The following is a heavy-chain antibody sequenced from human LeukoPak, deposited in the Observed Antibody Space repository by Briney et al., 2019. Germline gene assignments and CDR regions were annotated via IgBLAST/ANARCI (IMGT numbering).Heavy chain of an antibody. D-gene: IGHD4/OR15-4a*01. J-gene: IGHJ4*02. CDR1: GGSFSGNY. V-gene: IGHV4-34*03. CDR3: QRGAGEDYFDY. CDR2: INHSGST. Sequence: SETLSLTCAVYGGSFSGNYWSWIRQPPGKGLEWIGEINHSGSTNYNPSLKSRVTISVDTSKNQFSLKLSSVTAADTAVYYCQRGAGEDYFDYWGQGTLVTVSS.